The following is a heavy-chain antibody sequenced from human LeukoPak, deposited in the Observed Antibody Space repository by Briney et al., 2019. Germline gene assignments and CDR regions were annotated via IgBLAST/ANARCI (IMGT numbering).Heavy chain of an antibody. CDR3: AKGGIKLDGGIDD. Sequence: PGGSLRLSCAASGFTFSTRWMNWVRQAPGKGLEWVANIKKDGSEKYYVDSVKGRFTISRDNAKNSLYLQMNSLRAEDTAVYYCAKGGIKLDGGIDDWGQGTLVTVSS. D-gene: IGHD3-16*01. J-gene: IGHJ4*02. CDR1: GFTFSTRW. V-gene: IGHV3-7*05. CDR2: IKKDGSEK.